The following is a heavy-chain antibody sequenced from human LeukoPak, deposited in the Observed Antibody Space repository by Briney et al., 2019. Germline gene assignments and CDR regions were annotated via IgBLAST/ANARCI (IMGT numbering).Heavy chain of an antibody. CDR1: RFSFSSYA. D-gene: IGHD3-10*02. V-gene: IGHV3-48*03. J-gene: IGHJ6*04. CDR3: AELGITMIGGV. Sequence: GGSLRLSCAASRFSFSSYAMHWVRQAPGKGLEWVSYISSSGSTIYYADSVKGRFTISRDNAKNPLYLQMNCLGAEDTAVYYCAELGITMIGGVWGKGTTVTISS. CDR2: ISSSGSTI.